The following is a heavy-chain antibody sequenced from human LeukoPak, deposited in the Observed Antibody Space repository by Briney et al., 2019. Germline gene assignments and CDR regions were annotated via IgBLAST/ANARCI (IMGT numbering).Heavy chain of an antibody. CDR2: ISSSSSTI. CDR3: IVLAVAGTFGFDY. D-gene: IGHD6-19*01. J-gene: IGHJ4*02. V-gene: IGHV3-48*03. Sequence: GGFLRLSCAASGFTFSSYEMNWVRQAPGKGLEWVSYISSSSSTIYYADSVKGRFTISRDNAKNSLSLQMNSLRAEDTAVYYCIVLAVAGTFGFDYWGQGTLVTVSS. CDR1: GFTFSSYE.